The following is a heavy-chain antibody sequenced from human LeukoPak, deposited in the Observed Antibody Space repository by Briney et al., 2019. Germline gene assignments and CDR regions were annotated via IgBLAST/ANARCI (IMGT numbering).Heavy chain of an antibody. CDR2: IKQDGSEK. V-gene: IGHV3-7*01. CDR3: ARVQRSSTSCYHYYYYGMDV. CDR1: GFTFSSYW. Sequence: GGSLRLSCAASGFTFSSYWMSWVRQAPGKGLEWVANIKQDGSEKYYVDSVKGRFTISRDNAKNSLYLQMNSLRAEDTAVYYCARVQRSSTSCYHYYYYGMDVWGQGTTVTVSS. D-gene: IGHD2-2*01. J-gene: IGHJ6*02.